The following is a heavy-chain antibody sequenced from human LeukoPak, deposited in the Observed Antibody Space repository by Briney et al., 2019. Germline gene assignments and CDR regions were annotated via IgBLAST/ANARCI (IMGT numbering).Heavy chain of an antibody. Sequence: ASVKVSCKASGYTFTGYYMHWVRQAPGQGLEWMGWINPNSGGTNYAQKFQGRVTMTRDTSISTAYMELSRLRSDDTAVYYCARVCSVGWPPSYFDYWGQGTLVTVSS. V-gene: IGHV1-2*02. J-gene: IGHJ4*02. D-gene: IGHD5/OR15-5a*01. CDR1: GYTFTGYY. CDR2: INPNSGGT. CDR3: ARVCSVGWPPSYFDY.